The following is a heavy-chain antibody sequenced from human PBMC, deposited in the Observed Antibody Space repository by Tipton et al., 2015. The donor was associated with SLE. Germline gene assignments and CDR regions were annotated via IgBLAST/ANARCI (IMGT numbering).Heavy chain of an antibody. CDR2: IWTNGRT. D-gene: IGHD2/OR15-2a*01. CDR3: ARELVMQGLSYFDC. J-gene: IGHJ4*02. CDR1: GGSLNNYY. V-gene: IGHV4-4*07. Sequence: GLVKPSDTLSLTCTVSGGSLNNYYWSWIRQPAGKQLEWIGRIWTNGRTSYNPSLKSRVTISIDTSTSQFSLGLSSVTAADTAVYFCARELVMQGLSYFDCWGQGTLVTVSS.